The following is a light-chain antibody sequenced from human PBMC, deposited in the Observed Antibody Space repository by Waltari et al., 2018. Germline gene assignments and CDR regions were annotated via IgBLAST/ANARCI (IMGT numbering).Light chain of an antibody. CDR2: AAS. J-gene: IGKJ1*01. CDR3: QQSYISPPGT. V-gene: IGKV1-39*01. Sequence: DIQMTQSPSSLYASVADRVTITCRASQSINTFLNWYQQKPGRAPKVLIYAASRLLSGVPSRFSGSGYGTDFTLTITSLQPEDFATYFCQQSYISPPGTFGQGTKVEIK. CDR1: QSINTF.